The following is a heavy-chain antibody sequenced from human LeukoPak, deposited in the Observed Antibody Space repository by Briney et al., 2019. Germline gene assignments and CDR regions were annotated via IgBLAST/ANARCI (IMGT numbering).Heavy chain of an antibody. CDR3: AREIRSSLYY. CDR2: INPNSGGT. D-gene: IGHD6-6*01. V-gene: IGHV1-2*02. Sequence: ASVKVSCKASGYTFTGYYMHWVRQAPGQGLEWMGWINPNSGGTNYAQKFQGRVTMTGDTSISTAYMELSRLRSDDTAIYYYAREIRSSLYYWGQGTLVTVSS. J-gene: IGHJ4*02. CDR1: GYTFTGYY.